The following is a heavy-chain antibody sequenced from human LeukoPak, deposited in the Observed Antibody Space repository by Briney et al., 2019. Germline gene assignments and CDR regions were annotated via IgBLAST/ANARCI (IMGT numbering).Heavy chain of an antibody. CDR2: VSGSGGST. CDR3: ASWIKNYDILTGYPFDY. Sequence: GGSLRLSCAASGFTLRYGMSWVRQAPGRGLEWVSAVSGSGGSTDYADSVKGRFTISRDNAKNSLYLQMNSLRAEDTAVYYCASWIKNYDILTGYPFDYWGQGTLVTVSS. CDR1: GFTLRYG. V-gene: IGHV3-23*01. D-gene: IGHD3-9*01. J-gene: IGHJ4*02.